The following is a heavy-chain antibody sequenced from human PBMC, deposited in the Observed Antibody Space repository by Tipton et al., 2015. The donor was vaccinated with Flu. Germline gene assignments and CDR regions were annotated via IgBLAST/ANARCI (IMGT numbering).Heavy chain of an antibody. D-gene: IGHD3-16*02. Sequence: TLSLTCTVSGGAISSGDYYWSWIRQHPGKGLEWIGYIFYTESTYYNPSLKSRVTISVDTSKNQFSLNLNSVTAADTAVYYCARGGAFGGVIALDYWGQGTLVTVSS. CDR2: IFYTEST. J-gene: IGHJ4*02. CDR1: GGAISSGDYY. V-gene: IGHV4-31*03. CDR3: ARGGAFGGVIALDY.